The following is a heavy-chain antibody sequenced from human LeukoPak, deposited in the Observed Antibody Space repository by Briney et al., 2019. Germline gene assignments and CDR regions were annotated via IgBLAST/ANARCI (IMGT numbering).Heavy chain of an antibody. Sequence: SETLSLTCTVSGGSISSGDYYWSWIRQPPGKGLEWIGYIYYSGSTYYNPSLKSRVTISVDTSKNQFSLKLSSVTAADTAVYYCAREVVPAAHFDYWGQGTLVTVSS. J-gene: IGHJ4*02. CDR3: AREVVPAAHFDY. V-gene: IGHV4-30-4*01. CDR2: IYYSGST. D-gene: IGHD2-2*01. CDR1: GGSISSGDYY.